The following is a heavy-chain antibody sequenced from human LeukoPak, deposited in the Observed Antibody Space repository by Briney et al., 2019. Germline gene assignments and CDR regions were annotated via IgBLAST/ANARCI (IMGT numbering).Heavy chain of an antibody. Sequence: SETLSLTCTVSGGSISSSYWSWIRQPPGKGLEWIGYIYSSGSTNYNPSLKSRVTISVDTSKNQFSLKLSSVTAVDTAVYYCARIFTDSGSYYSEYWGQGTLVTVSS. V-gene: IGHV4-59*01. J-gene: IGHJ4*02. CDR2: IYSSGST. CDR3: ARIFTDSGSYYSEY. CDR1: GGSISSSY. D-gene: IGHD3-22*01.